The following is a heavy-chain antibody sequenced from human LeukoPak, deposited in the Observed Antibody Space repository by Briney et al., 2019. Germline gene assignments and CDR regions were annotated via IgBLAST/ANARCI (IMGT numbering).Heavy chain of an antibody. D-gene: IGHD1-26*01. J-gene: IGHJ6*03. V-gene: IGHV3-21*01. CDR1: AFSFSDYN. CDR2: ITSSGSYI. CDR3: ARDPYSGTYSDYYYYMDV. Sequence: GGSLRLSYAASAFSFSDYNMNWVRQAPGKGLEWVSSITSSGSYIYYADSVKGRFTISRDNAKNSLYLQLNSLRAEDTAVYYCARDPYSGTYSDYYYYMDVWGKGTTVTVSS.